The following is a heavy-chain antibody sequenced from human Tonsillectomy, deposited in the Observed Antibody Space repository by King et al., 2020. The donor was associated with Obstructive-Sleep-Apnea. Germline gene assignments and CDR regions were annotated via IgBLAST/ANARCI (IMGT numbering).Heavy chain of an antibody. Sequence: GQLVQSGAEVKKPGASVKVSCKVSGYTLTELSMHWVRQAPGKGLEWMGGFDPEDGETIYAQKFQGRVTMTEDTSTDTAYMELSSLRSEDTAVYYCATGVPPYDYVWGSYRPGPDYYYYYGMDVWGQGTTVTVSS. CDR1: GYTLTELS. D-gene: IGHD3-16*02. J-gene: IGHJ6*02. CDR3: ATGVPPYDYVWGSYRPGPDYYYYYGMDV. CDR2: FDPEDGET. V-gene: IGHV1-24*01.